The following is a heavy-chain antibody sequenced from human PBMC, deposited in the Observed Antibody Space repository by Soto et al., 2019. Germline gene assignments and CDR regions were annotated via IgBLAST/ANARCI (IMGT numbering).Heavy chain of an antibody. CDR1: GFTFSNFG. V-gene: IGHV3-30*18. CDR2: ISYEGSNK. D-gene: IGHD5-18*01. Sequence: PGGSLRLSCAASGFTFSNFGMHWVRQAPGKGLEWVAVISYEGSNKYYADSVKGRLTISRDNTKNTLYMEMDSLRDEDTAVYYCAKDRNSYGPHYFDCWVWGTLVTVSS. J-gene: IGHJ4*02. CDR3: AKDRNSYGPHYFDC.